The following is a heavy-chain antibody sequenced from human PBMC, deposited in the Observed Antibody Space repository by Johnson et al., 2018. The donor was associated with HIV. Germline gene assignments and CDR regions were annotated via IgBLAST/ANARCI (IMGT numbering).Heavy chain of an antibody. V-gene: IGHV3-66*02. D-gene: IGHD5-18*01. J-gene: IGHJ3*02. CDR1: GFTFSSYF. CDR2: IYRGGST. CDR3: ARESSAGEYSYGII. Sequence: VQLVESGGGLVQPGGSLRLSCAASGFTFSSYFMSWVRQAPGKGLEWVSVIYRGGSTYYADSVKGRFTISRDNSKNTLYLQMNSLKAEDTAVYYCARESSAGEYSYGIIWGQGTMVTVSS.